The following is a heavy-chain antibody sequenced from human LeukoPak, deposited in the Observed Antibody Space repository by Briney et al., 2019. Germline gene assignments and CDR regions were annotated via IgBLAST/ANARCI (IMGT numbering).Heavy chain of an antibody. V-gene: IGHV3-23*01. CDR3: AKDLTVTTIRSGPLNGYYYYGMDV. D-gene: IGHD4-17*01. CDR1: GFTFSSYA. Sequence: PGGSLRLSCAASGFTFSSYAMSWVRQAPGKGLEWVSAISGSGGSTYYADSVKGRFTISRDNSKNTLYLQMNSLRAEDTAVYYCAKDLTVTTIRSGPLNGYYYYGMDVWGQGTTVTVSS. J-gene: IGHJ6*02. CDR2: ISGSGGST.